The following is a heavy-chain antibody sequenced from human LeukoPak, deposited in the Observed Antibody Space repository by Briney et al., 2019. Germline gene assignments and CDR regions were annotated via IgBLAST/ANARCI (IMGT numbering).Heavy chain of an antibody. CDR3: ARVPGDIVVVPAAITWYFDL. CDR2: ISSSSSYI. J-gene: IGHJ2*01. Sequence: GGSLRLSCAASGFTFSSYSMNWVRQAPGKGLEWVSSISSSSSYIYYADSVKGRFTISRDNAKNSLYLQMNSLRAEDTAVYYCARVPGDIVVVPAAITWYFDLWGRGTLVTVSS. CDR1: GFTFSSYS. D-gene: IGHD2-2*02. V-gene: IGHV3-21*01.